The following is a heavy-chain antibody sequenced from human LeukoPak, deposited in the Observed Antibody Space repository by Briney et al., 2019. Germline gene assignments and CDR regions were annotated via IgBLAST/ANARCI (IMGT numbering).Heavy chain of an antibody. D-gene: IGHD3-3*01. CDR3: AREPQYDFWSGITYYFDY. CDR2: IYTSGST. Sequence: PSETLSLTCTVSGGSISSGSYYWSWIRQPAGKGLEWIGRIYTSGSTNYNPSLKSRVTISVDTSKNQFSLKLSSVTAADTAVYYCAREPQYDFWSGITYYFDYWGQGTLVTVSS. CDR1: GGSISSGSYY. V-gene: IGHV4-61*02. J-gene: IGHJ4*02.